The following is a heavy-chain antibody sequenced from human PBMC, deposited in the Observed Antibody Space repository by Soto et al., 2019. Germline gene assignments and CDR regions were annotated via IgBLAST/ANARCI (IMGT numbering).Heavy chain of an antibody. J-gene: IGHJ6*02. V-gene: IGHV5-10-1*01. CDR1: GYSFTSYW. CDR3: ARGAGISPSHYYYGMDV. D-gene: IGHD6-19*01. CDR2: IDPSDSYT. Sequence: PGEPLKISCKGSGYSFTSYWISWVRQMPGKGLEWMGRIDPSDSYTNYSPSFQGHVTISADKSISTAYLQWSSLKASDTAMYYCARGAGISPSHYYYGMDVWGQGTTVTVSS.